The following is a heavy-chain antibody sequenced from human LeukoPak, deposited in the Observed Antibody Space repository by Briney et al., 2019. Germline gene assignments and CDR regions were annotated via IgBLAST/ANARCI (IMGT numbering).Heavy chain of an antibody. J-gene: IGHJ4*02. Sequence: PGRSLRLSCAASGFTFSSYGMHWVRQAPGKGLEWVAVIWYDGSNKYYADSVKGRFTISRDNSKNTLYLQMNSLRAEDTAMYYCARGDGSGSYRDTFDYWGRGTLVTVSS. D-gene: IGHD3-10*01. CDR1: GFTFSSYG. CDR3: ARGDGSGSYRDTFDY. CDR2: IWYDGSNK. V-gene: IGHV3-33*01.